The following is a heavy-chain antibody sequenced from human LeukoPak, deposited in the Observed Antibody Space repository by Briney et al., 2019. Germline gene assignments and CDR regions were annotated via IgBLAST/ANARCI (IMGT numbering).Heavy chain of an antibody. J-gene: IGHJ4*02. D-gene: IGHD3-22*01. V-gene: IGHV3-64*01. CDR2: ISSNGGST. Sequence: GGSLRLSCAASGFTFSSYAMSWVRQAPGKGLEYVSAISSNGGSTYYANSVKGRLTISRDNSKNTLYLQMGSLRAEDMAVYYCARSGYYDRWYFDYWGQGTLVTVSS. CDR3: ARSGYYDRWYFDY. CDR1: GFTFSSYA.